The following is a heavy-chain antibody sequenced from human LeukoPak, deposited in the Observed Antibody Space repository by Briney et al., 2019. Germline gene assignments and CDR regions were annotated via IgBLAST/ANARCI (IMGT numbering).Heavy chain of an antibody. D-gene: IGHD3-3*01. CDR2: ISGSGGST. Sequence: PGGSLRLSCAASGFTFISYAMSWVRQAPGKGLEWVSAISGSGGSTYYADSVKGRFTISRDNSKNTLYLQMNSLRAENTAVYYCAKKKRIFGVVIPTPYDYWGQGTLVTVSS. J-gene: IGHJ4*02. V-gene: IGHV3-23*01. CDR1: GFTFISYA. CDR3: AKKKRIFGVVIPTPYDY.